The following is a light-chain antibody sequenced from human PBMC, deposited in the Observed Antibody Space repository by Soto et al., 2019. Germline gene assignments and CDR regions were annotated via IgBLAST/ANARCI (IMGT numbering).Light chain of an antibody. CDR2: DAS. CDR3: QQYNSYSET. V-gene: IGKV1-5*01. J-gene: IGKJ1*01. CDR1: QSISSW. Sequence: DIQMTQSRSTLSASVGDRVTITCRASQSISSWLAWYQQKPGKAPKLLIYDASSLESGVPSRFSGSGSGTEFTLTISSLQPDDFATYYCQQYNSYSETFGQGTKV.